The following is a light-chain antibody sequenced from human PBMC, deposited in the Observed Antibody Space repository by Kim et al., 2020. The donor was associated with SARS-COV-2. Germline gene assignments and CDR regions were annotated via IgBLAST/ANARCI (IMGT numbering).Light chain of an antibody. Sequence: QSVLTQPPSASGTPGQRVTISCSGSSSNIGSNYVYWYQQLPGTAPKLLNYRNNQRPSGVPDRFSGSKSGTSASLAISGLRSEDEADYYCAAWDDSLSGVVFGGGTQLTVL. CDR1: SSNIGSNY. V-gene: IGLV1-47*01. J-gene: IGLJ2*01. CDR3: AAWDDSLSGVV. CDR2: RNN.